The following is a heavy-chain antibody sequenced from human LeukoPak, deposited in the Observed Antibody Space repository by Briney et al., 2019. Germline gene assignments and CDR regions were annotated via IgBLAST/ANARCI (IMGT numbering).Heavy chain of an antibody. Sequence: SETLSLTCTVSGDSISSYYCSWIRQPPGKGLEWIGYVDHTGSTNFNPSLNGRVSISRDTSKNLFSLRLRSVTAADTAVYFCARGRVSSSTWYSTYYYYFYMDVWGKGTTVTVSS. CDR3: ARGRVSSSTWYSTYYYYFYMDV. CDR2: VDHTGST. J-gene: IGHJ6*03. CDR1: GDSISSYY. V-gene: IGHV4-59*01. D-gene: IGHD4-11*01.